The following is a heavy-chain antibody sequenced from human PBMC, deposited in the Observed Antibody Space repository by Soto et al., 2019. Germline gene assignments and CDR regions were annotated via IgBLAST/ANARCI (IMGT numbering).Heavy chain of an antibody. D-gene: IGHD2-21*02. V-gene: IGHV1-69*01. CDR1: GGTFSSYA. Sequence: QVQLVQSGAEVKKPGSSVKVSCKASGGTFSSYAISWVRQAPGQALEWMGGIIPIFGTANYAQKFQGRVTITADESTSTAYMELSSLRSEVTAVYYCARNLAYCGGDCYSAPGLEYYFDYWGQGTLVTVSS. CDR2: IIPIFGTA. J-gene: IGHJ4*02. CDR3: ARNLAYCGGDCYSAPGLEYYFDY.